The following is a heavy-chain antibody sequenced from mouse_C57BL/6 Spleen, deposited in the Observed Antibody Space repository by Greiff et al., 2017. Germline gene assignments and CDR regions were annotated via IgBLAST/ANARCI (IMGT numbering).Heavy chain of an antibody. CDR2: ISSGSSTI. CDR3: ASDYYSNLFAY. J-gene: IGHJ3*01. V-gene: IGHV5-17*01. CDR1: GFTFSDYG. Sequence: EVKLMESGGGLVKPGGSLKLSCAASGFTFSDYGMHWVRQAPEKGLEWVAYISSGSSTIYYAHTVKGRFTISRDNAKNTLFLQMTSLRSEDTAMYYCASDYYSNLFAYWGQGTLVTVSA. D-gene: IGHD2-5*01.